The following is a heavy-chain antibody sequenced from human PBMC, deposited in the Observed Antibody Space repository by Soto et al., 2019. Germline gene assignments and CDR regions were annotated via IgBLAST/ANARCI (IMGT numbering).Heavy chain of an antibody. CDR1: GFTFRTYW. CDR3: ARDGSTSWYSYDYHGMDA. CDR2: INQDGSEY. D-gene: IGHD5-18*01. Sequence: EVQLVESGGGLVQPGGSLRLSCGASGFTFRTYWLSWVRQVPGKGLEWVANINQDGSEYNYVDSVKGRFTISRDNAKNSMYLQMSSLRAEATALYYCARDGSTSWYSYDYHGMDAWCQGTRVTVSS. V-gene: IGHV3-7*05. J-gene: IGHJ6*02.